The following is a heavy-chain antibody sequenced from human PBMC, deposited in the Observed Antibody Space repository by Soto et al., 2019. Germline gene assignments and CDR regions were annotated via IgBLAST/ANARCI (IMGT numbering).Heavy chain of an antibody. CDR2: INAGNGNT. CDR3: ARAVAVAPDFDY. CDR1: GYTFTGYA. J-gene: IGHJ4*02. Sequence: ASVKVSCKASGYTFTGYAMHWVRQAPGQRLEWMGWINAGNGNTKYSQKFQGRVTITRDTSASTAYMELSSLRSEDTAVYYCARAVAVAPDFDYLGQGTLVTVSS. V-gene: IGHV1-3*01. D-gene: IGHD6-19*01.